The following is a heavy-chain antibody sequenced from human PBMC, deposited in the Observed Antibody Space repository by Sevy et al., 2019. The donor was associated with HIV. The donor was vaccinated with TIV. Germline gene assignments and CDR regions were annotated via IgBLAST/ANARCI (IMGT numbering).Heavy chain of an antibody. Sequence: ASVKVSCKASGYTFTSYGISWVRQAPGQGLEWMGWISAYNGNTNYAQKLQGRVTMTTDTSTNTAYMELRSLRSDDTAVYYCARVAVAVAGSSPRYYYGMDVWGQGTTVTVSS. V-gene: IGHV1-18*01. CDR2: ISAYNGNT. CDR3: ARVAVAVAGSSPRYYYGMDV. D-gene: IGHD6-19*01. CDR1: GYTFTSYG. J-gene: IGHJ6*02.